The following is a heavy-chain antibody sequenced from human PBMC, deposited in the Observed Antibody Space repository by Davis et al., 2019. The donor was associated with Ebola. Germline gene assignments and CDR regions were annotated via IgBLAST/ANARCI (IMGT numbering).Heavy chain of an antibody. CDR2: INHSGST. V-gene: IGHV4-34*01. CDR1: GGSFSGYY. Sequence: MPSETLSLTCAVYGGSFSGYYWSWIRQPPGKGLEWIGEINHSGSTNYNPSLKSRVTISVDTSKNQFSLKLRTVTAADTAVYYCARGRGIYCSGGSCYPGLDYWGQGTLVTVSS. J-gene: IGHJ4*02. CDR3: ARGRGIYCSGGSCYPGLDY. D-gene: IGHD2-15*01.